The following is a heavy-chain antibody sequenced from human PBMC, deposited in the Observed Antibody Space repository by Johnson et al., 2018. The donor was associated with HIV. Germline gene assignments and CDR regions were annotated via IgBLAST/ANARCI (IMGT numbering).Heavy chain of an antibody. CDR3: AREGTKDSSGLDVGAFDI. CDR2: IKQDGSEK. D-gene: IGHD3-22*01. CDR1: GFTFSSYW. J-gene: IGHJ3*02. Sequence: VQLVESGGGFIQPGGSLRLSCEASGFTFSSYWMSWVRQAPGKGLEWVANIKQDGSEKYYVYSVKGRFTISRDNAKNSLYLQMNSLRAEDTAVYYCAREGTKDSSGLDVGAFDIWGQGTMVTVSS. V-gene: IGHV3-7*05.